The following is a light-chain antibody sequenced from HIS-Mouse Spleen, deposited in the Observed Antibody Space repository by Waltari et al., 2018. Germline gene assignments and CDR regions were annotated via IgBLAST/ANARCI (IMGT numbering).Light chain of an antibody. Sequence: EIVMTQSPATLSVSPGERATLSCRASQSVSSNLAWYQQKPCQAPRLLSYGASTRATGIPARFSGSGSGTEFTLTVSSMQSEDFAVYCCQQYNNWWTFGQGTKVEIK. J-gene: IGKJ1*01. CDR1: QSVSSN. CDR3: QQYNNWWT. CDR2: GAS. V-gene: IGKV3-15*01.